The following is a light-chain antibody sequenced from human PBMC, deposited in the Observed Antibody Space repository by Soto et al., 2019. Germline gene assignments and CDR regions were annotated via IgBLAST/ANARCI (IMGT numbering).Light chain of an antibody. J-gene: IGKJ2*01. CDR2: DAS. CDR1: QSTSSY. V-gene: IGKV1-39*01. Sequence: DIQMTQSPSSLSASVGDRVTITCRASQSTSSYLNWYQQKPGKAPKLLIYDASSLQSGVPSRFSGSGSGTDFTLTISSLQPEDFATYYCQQSYSTPLYTFGQGTKLEIK. CDR3: QQSYSTPLYT.